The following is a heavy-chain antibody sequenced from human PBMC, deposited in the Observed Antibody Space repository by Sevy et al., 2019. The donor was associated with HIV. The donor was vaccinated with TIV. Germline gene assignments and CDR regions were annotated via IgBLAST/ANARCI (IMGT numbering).Heavy chain of an antibody. Sequence: GGSLRLSCAASGFTFSRYSMNWVRQAPGKGLEWISYIVGGSSTIYYAHSVKGRFTISRDNAKNSLYLQLNSLRAEDTAVYYCARTSTVATGYFDYWGQGTLVTVSS. J-gene: IGHJ4*02. CDR3: ARTSTVATGYFDY. V-gene: IGHV3-48*01. CDR2: IVGGSSTI. D-gene: IGHD4-4*01. CDR1: GFTFSRYS.